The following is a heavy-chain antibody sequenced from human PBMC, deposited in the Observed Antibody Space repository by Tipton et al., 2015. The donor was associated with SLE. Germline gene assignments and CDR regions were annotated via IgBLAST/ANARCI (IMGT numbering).Heavy chain of an antibody. V-gene: IGHV4-59*08. CDR3: ARRRFSSSSRPHWDFYL. CDR1: GGSISSYY. Sequence: TLSLTCTVSGGSISSYYWSWIRQPPGTGLEWIGYIYYSGSTNYNPSLKSRLTITVDTSKNQFSLTLSPVTAAATAVYYCARRRFSSSSRPHWDFYLWGRGTLVTVSS. CDR2: IYYSGST. D-gene: IGHD6-6*01. J-gene: IGHJ2*01.